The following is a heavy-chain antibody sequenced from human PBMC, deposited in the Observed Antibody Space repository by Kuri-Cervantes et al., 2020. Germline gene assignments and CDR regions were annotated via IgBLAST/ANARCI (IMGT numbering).Heavy chain of an antibody. Sequence: SLKISCAASGFTFDDYAMHWVRQAPGKGLEWVSGINWNSGSIGYADSVKGRFTISRDNAKNSLYLQMNSLRAEDTAVYYCARRSGGGGGYDYWGQGTLVTVSS. D-gene: IGHD3-3*01. CDR1: GFTFDDYA. J-gene: IGHJ4*02. V-gene: IGHV3-9*01. CDR2: INWNSGSI. CDR3: ARRSGGGGGYDY.